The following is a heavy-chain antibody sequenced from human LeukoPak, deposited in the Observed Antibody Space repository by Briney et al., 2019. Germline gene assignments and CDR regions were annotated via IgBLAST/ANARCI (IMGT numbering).Heavy chain of an antibody. CDR1: GGSINSSSYY. D-gene: IGHD3-10*01. J-gene: IGHJ3*02. CDR3: ARRFAPSRNDAFAI. V-gene: IGHV4-39*01. CDR2: IYYSGST. Sequence: PSETLSLTCTVSGGSINSSSYYWGWIRQPPGKGLEWIGTIYYSGSTYYNPSLKSRVTISVDTSKNQFSLKLSSVTASDTAVYYCARRFAPSRNDAFAIWGQGTMVTVSS.